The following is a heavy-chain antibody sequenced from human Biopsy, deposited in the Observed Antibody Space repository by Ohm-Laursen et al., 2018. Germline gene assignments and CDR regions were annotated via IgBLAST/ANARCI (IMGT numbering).Heavy chain of an antibody. D-gene: IGHD2-21*01. CDR1: GFTFSSYY. V-gene: IGHV3-7*01. CDR3: ARSLWPEDY. Sequence: SLRLSCSASGFTFSSYYMSWVRLAPGKGLEWVANINQDGSVKNYVDSVKGRFTISRDNAENSVHLQMSSLRSEDTAVYYCARSLWPEDYWGQGTLVTVSS. J-gene: IGHJ4*02. CDR2: INQDGSVK.